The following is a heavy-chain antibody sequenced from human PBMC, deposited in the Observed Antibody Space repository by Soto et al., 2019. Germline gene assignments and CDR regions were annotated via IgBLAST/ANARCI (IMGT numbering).Heavy chain of an antibody. Sequence: GESLKISCKGSGYSFTNYWIGWVRQMPGKGLEWMGIIYPGDSDTKYSPPFQGQVTISADKSITTAYLQWSGLKASDTAIYYWARRCTSTSCYPLSGYYGLDVWGQGTTVTVSS. J-gene: IGHJ6*02. CDR2: IYPGDSDT. D-gene: IGHD2-2*01. CDR3: ARRCTSTSCYPLSGYYGLDV. V-gene: IGHV5-51*01. CDR1: GYSFTNYW.